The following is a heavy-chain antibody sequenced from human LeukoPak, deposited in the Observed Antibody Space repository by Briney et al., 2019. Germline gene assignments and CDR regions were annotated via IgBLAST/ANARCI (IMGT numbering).Heavy chain of an antibody. D-gene: IGHD3-22*01. CDR3: ARGPQKNGHSSGYPGYFDY. Sequence: PGGSLRLSCAAPGFTFSSYSINWVRQAPGKGLEWVSSISISSSYIYYADSVKGRFTISRDNAKNSLYLQMNSLRAEDTAVYYCARGPQKNGHSSGYPGYFDYWGQGTLVTVSS. V-gene: IGHV3-21*01. J-gene: IGHJ4*02. CDR2: ISISSSYI. CDR1: GFTFSSYS.